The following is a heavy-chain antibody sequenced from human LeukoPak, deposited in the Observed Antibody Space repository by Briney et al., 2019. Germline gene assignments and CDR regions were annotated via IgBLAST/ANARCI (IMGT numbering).Heavy chain of an antibody. J-gene: IGHJ3*02. CDR2: IYYSGST. Sequence: SETLSLTCTVSGGSISSCYWSWIRQPPGKGLEWIGYIYYSGSTNYNPSLKSRVTISVDTSKNQFSLKLSSVTAADTAVYYCAREDYYDSSGYKGDAFDIWGQGTMVTVSS. CDR3: AREDYYDSSGYKGDAFDI. CDR1: GGSISSCY. V-gene: IGHV4-59*01. D-gene: IGHD3-22*01.